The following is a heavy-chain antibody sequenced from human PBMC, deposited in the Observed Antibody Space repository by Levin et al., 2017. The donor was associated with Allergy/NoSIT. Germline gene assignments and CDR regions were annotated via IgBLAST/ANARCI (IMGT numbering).Heavy chain of an antibody. Sequence: SVKVSCKASGGTFSSYAISWVRQAPGQGLEWMGRIIPILGIANYAQKFQGRVTITAAKSTSTAYMELSSLRSEDTAVYYCARVQPVLAYCGGDCDSDDDAFDIWGQGTMVTVSS. CDR2: IIPILGIA. J-gene: IGHJ3*02. CDR3: ARVQPVLAYCGGDCDSDDDAFDI. D-gene: IGHD2-21*02. V-gene: IGHV1-69*04. CDR1: GGTFSSYA.